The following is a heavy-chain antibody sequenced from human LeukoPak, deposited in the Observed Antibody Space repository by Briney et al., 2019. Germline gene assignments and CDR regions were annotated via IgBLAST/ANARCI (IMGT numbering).Heavy chain of an antibody. CDR1: GYTFTDYY. J-gene: IGHJ4*02. CDR3: ARDSRGDALRVGATYYFDY. D-gene: IGHD1-26*01. CDR2: INPNNGGT. V-gene: IGHV1-2*02. Sequence: ASVKVSCKASGYTFTDYYMHWVRQAPGQGLEWMGWINPNNGGTKYAQKFQGRVTMTRDTSISTAYMEVSSPRSDDTAVYYCARDSRGDALRVGATYYFDYWGQGTLVTVSS.